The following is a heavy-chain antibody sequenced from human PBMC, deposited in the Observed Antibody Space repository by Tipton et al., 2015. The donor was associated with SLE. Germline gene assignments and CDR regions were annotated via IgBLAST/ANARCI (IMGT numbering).Heavy chain of an antibody. CDR2: IDYRDIT. V-gene: IGHV4-61*01. Sequence: TLSLTCTVSGGSLSGDTYYWSWIRQPPGKGLEWIGYIDYRDITNYNPSLKSRVTMSIDTSKNQFSLKLSSVTAADTAVYYCAKDSGTYYFDFWGQGVLVNVSS. CDR1: GGSLSGDTYY. D-gene: IGHD1-26*01. J-gene: IGHJ4*02. CDR3: AKDSGTYYFDF.